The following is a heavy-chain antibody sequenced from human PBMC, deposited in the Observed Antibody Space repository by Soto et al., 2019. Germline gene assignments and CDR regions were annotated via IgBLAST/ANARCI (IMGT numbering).Heavy chain of an antibody. CDR3: ASDLITMVRGVIRDYYYYGMDV. J-gene: IGHJ6*02. V-gene: IGHV3-30-3*01. CDR1: GFTFSSYA. CDR2: ISYDGSNK. Sequence: QVQLVESGGGVVQPGRSLRLSCAASGFTFSSYAMHWVRQAPVKGLEWVAVISYDGSNKYYADAVKGRFTISRDNSKNTLYLQMNSLRADDTAVYYCASDLITMVRGVIRDYYYYGMDVWGQGTTVTVSS. D-gene: IGHD3-10*01.